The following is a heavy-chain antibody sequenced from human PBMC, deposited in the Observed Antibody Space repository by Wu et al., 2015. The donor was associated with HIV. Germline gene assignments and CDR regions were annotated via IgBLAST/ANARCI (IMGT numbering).Heavy chain of an antibody. CDR1: GGTFSSNA. CDR2: IIPFFGIT. CDR3: ATTFRDQLLSHGRTTGGLLAFDI. V-gene: IGHV1-69*05. D-gene: IGHD1-1*01. J-gene: IGHJ3*02. Sequence: QVQLVQSGAELKTPGSSVKVSCKGPGGTFSSNAISWVRQAPGQGLEWMGGIIPFFGITNYAQKFQGRVTITMDDSTSTAYMQLNSLTSDDTAVFYCATTFRDQLLSHGRTTGGLLAFDIWGQGTVVTVSS.